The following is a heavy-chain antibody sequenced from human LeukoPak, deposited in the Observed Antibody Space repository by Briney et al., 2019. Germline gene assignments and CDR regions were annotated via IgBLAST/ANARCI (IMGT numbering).Heavy chain of an antibody. CDR2: IIPIIGTA. CDR1: GGTFSSYA. D-gene: IGHD3-22*01. V-gene: IGHV1-69*04. J-gene: IGHJ3*02. CDR3: ARGEGDMIVAFDI. Sequence: SVKVSCKASGGTFSSYAISWVRQAPGQGLEWMGRIIPIIGTANYAQKFQGRVTITADKSTSTAYMELSSLRSEDTAVYYCARGEGDMIVAFDIWGQGTMVTVSS.